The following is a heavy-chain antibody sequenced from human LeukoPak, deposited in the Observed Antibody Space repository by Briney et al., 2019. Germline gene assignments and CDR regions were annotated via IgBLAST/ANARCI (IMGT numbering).Heavy chain of an antibody. J-gene: IGHJ4*02. CDR3: AKVDYWSPENYFDS. D-gene: IGHD1-1*01. CDR1: GFPFRSYA. Sequence: GGSLRRSCVASGFPFRSYAMTWVRQTPGKGLESVSVITDDEDTYYADSVKGRFTISRDNSQNTVFLQMNSLRVEDTAVYYCAKVDYWSPENYFDSWGQGTLVTVSS. CDR2: ITDDEDT. V-gene: IGHV3-23*01.